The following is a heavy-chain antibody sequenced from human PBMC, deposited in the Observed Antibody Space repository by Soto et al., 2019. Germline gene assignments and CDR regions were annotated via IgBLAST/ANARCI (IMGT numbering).Heavy chain of an antibody. D-gene: IGHD6-13*01. CDR2: INHSGST. CDR3: ARGGIIAAAGTSRSLAYYYGMDV. CDR1: GGSFSGYY. J-gene: IGHJ6*02. V-gene: IGHV4-34*01. Sequence: SETLSLTCAVYGGSFSGYYWSWIRQPPGKGLEWIGEINHSGSTNYNPSLKSRVTISVDTSKNQFSLKLSSVTAADTAVYYCARGGIIAAAGTSRSLAYYYGMDVWGQGTTVTVSS.